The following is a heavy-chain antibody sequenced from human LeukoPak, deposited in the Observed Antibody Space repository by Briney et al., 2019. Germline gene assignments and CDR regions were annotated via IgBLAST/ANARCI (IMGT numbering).Heavy chain of an antibody. D-gene: IGHD2-2*01. CDR1: GGSISSGSYY. J-gene: IGHJ4*02. Sequence: PSQTLSLTCTVSGGSISSGSYYWSWIRQPAGKGLEWIGEIYHSGSTNYNPSLKSRVTISVDKSKNQFSLKLSSVTAADTAVYYCARVKQPPFLVPAATSGVFDYWGQGTLVTVSS. CDR2: IYHSGST. CDR3: ARVKQPPFLVPAATSGVFDY. V-gene: IGHV4-61*09.